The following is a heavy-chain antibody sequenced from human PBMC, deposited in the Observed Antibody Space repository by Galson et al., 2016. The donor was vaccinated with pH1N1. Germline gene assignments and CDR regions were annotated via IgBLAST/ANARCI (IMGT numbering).Heavy chain of an antibody. Sequence: SVKVPCKASGYTFTSYYMHWVRQAPGQGLEWMGIINPSGGSTSYAQKFQGRVTMTRDTSTSTVYMELSSLRSEDTAVYYCARTVTPLGAAFDIWGQGTMVTVSS. CDR2: INPSGGST. D-gene: IGHD4-17*01. CDR1: GYTFTSYY. J-gene: IGHJ3*02. CDR3: ARTVTPLGAAFDI. V-gene: IGHV1-46*01.